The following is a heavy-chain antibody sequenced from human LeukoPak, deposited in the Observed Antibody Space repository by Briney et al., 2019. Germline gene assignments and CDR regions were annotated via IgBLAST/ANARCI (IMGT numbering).Heavy chain of an antibody. V-gene: IGHV1-2*02. D-gene: IGHD2-2*01. Sequence: GASVKVSCKASGYTFTGYYMHWVRQAPGQGLEWMGWINPNSGGTNYAQKFQGRVTMTRDTSISTAYMELRSLRSDDTAVYYCARDSVPTKGVYRWFDPWGQGTLVTVSS. CDR1: GYTFTGYY. J-gene: IGHJ5*02. CDR2: INPNSGGT. CDR3: ARDSVPTKGVYRWFDP.